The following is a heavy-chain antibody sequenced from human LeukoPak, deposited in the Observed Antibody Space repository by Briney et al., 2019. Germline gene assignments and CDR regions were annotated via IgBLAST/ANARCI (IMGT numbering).Heavy chain of an antibody. CDR2: INTYGTSA. CDR3: ARDNGYKFDY. V-gene: IGHV3-74*01. CDR1: GFTFSSYW. Sequence: PGGSLRLSCEVSGFTFSSYWMNWVRRVPGKGPAWVSHINTYGTSAIYADSVKGRFTISRDNAKNMLFLQMDSLRAEDTAVYYCARDNGYKFDYWGQGTLVTVSS. J-gene: IGHJ4*02. D-gene: IGHD5-24*01.